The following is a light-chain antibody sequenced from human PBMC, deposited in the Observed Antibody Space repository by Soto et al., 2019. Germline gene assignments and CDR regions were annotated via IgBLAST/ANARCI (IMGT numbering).Light chain of an antibody. V-gene: IGLV1-44*01. CDR2: SNN. Sequence: QSVLTQPPSASGTPGQRVTISCSGSSSNIGSDTANWYQQLPGTAPKLLIYSNNQRPSGVPDRFSGSKSGASAFLAISGLQSEDEADYYCAAWDRSLHAWVFGGGTKLTVL. CDR1: SSNIGSDT. J-gene: IGLJ3*02. CDR3: AAWDRSLHAWV.